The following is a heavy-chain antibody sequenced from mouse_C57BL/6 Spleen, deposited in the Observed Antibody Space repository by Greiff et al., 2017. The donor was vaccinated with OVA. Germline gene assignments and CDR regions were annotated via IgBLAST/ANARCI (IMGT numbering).Heavy chain of an antibody. D-gene: IGHD2-12*01. CDR2: IYPGDGDT. CDR3: ARLNDLYYFDY. CDR1: GYAFSSYW. V-gene: IGHV1-80*01. J-gene: IGHJ2*01. Sequence: QVQPQQSGAELVKPGASVKIFCKASGYAFSSYWMNWVKQRPGKGLEWIGQIYPGDGDTNYNGKFKGKATLTADKSSSTAYMQLSSLTSEDAAVYFCARLNDLYYFDYWGQGTTLTVSS.